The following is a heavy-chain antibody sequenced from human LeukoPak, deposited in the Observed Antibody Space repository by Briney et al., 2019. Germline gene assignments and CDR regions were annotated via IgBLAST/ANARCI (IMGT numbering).Heavy chain of an antibody. Sequence: SQALSLTCATSGDSVSNNRATWNWIRQSPSRGLEWLGRTYYRSKWYNDYAVSVKSRITINPDTSKNQFSLQLNSVTPEDTAVYYCASGAKLGRGYYFDYWGQGTLVTVSS. CDR3: ASGAKLGRGYYFDY. CDR2: TYYRSKWYN. D-gene: IGHD7-27*01. J-gene: IGHJ4*02. V-gene: IGHV6-1*01. CDR1: GDSVSNNRAT.